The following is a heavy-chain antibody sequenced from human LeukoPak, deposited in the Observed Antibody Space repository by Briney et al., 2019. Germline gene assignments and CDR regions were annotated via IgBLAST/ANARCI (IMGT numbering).Heavy chain of an antibody. CDR1: GYTFTGYY. D-gene: IGHD1-1*01. J-gene: IGHJ6*03. CDR2: IKPNSGGT. CDR3: ARDRYSDYYYYMDV. Sequence: ASVKVSCKASGYTFTGYYMHWVRQAPGQGLEWMGWIKPNSGGTNYAQKFQGRVTMTRDTSISTAYMELSRLRSDDTAVYYCARDRYSDYYYYMDVWGKGTTVTVSS. V-gene: IGHV1-2*02.